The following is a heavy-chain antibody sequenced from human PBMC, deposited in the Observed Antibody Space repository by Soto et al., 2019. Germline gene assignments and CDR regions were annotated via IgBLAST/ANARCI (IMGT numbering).Heavy chain of an antibody. CDR2: INSDGSST. Sequence: GGSLRLSCAASGFTFSSYWMHWVRQAPGKGLVWVSRINSDGSSTSYADSVKGRFTISRDNAKNTLYLRMNSLRAEDTAVYYCAREGYCSSTSCYYPWFDPWGQGTLVTVS. J-gene: IGHJ5*02. CDR1: GFTFSSYW. CDR3: AREGYCSSTSCYYPWFDP. D-gene: IGHD2-2*01. V-gene: IGHV3-74*01.